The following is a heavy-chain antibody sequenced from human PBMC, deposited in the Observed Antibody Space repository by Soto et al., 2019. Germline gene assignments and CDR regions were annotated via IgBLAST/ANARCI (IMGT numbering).Heavy chain of an antibody. D-gene: IGHD3-3*01. CDR1: GYTFTSYG. Sequence: GASVKVSCKASGYTFTSYGISWVRQAPGQGLEWMGWISAYNGNTNYAQKLQGRVTMTTDTSTSTAYMELRSLRSDDTAVYYCARVPLEKKNFWRGYNYAFDIWGQGTMVTVSS. CDR2: ISAYNGNT. V-gene: IGHV1-18*01. CDR3: ARVPLEKKNFWRGYNYAFDI. J-gene: IGHJ3*02.